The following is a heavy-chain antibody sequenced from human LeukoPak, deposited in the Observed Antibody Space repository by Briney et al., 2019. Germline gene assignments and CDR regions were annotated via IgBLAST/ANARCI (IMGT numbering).Heavy chain of an antibody. D-gene: IGHD1-1*01. J-gene: IGHJ3*02. CDR2: IVVGSGNT. Sequence: VASVKVSCKASGFTFTSSAMQWVRQARGQRLEWIGWIVVGSGNTNYAQKFQERVTITRDMSTSTAYMELSSLRSEDTAVYYSAADPRGTRSAFDIWGQGTMVTVSS. V-gene: IGHV1-58*02. CDR3: AADPRGTRSAFDI. CDR1: GFTFTSSA.